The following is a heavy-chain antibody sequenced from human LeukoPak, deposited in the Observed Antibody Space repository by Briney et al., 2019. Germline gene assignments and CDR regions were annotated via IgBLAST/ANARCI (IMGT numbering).Heavy chain of an antibody. Sequence: GGSLRLSCAASGFTVSSNYMSWVRQAPGKGLEWVSVINSGGSTYYADSVKGRFTISRDNSKNTLYLQMNSLRAEDTAVYYCAREGHGSGSYWDYWGQGTLVTVSS. D-gene: IGHD3-10*01. CDR2: INSGGST. V-gene: IGHV3-53*01. J-gene: IGHJ4*02. CDR1: GFTVSSNY. CDR3: AREGHGSGSYWDY.